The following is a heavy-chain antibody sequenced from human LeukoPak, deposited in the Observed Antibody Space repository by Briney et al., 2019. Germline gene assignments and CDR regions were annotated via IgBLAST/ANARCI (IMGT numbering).Heavy chain of an antibody. J-gene: IGHJ4*02. CDR2: ITNSGGAT. CDR3: AKWGHNGYTFLDF. V-gene: IGHV3-23*01. CDR1: GFTFSSCA. Sequence: GGSLRLSCAASGFTFSSCAMDWVRQAPGKGLEWVSTITNSGGATYYADSVKGRFTVSRDNSQNTLYLQMHSLRADDTAIYYCAKWGHNGYTFLDFWGQGTLVTGSS. D-gene: IGHD3-16*01.